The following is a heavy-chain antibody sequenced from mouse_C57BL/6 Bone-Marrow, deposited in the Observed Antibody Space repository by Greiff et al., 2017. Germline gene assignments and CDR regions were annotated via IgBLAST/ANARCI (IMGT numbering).Heavy chain of an antibody. CDR3: AREGYYFWYFDV. Sequence: VQLQQPGAELVMPGASVKLSCKASGYTFTSYWMHWVKQRPGQGLEWIGEIDPSDSYTNYNQKFKGKSTWTVDKSSSTAYMQLSSLTSEDSAVYYCAREGYYFWYFDVWGTGTTVTVSS. CDR1: GYTFTSYW. V-gene: IGHV1-69*01. J-gene: IGHJ1*03. CDR2: IDPSDSYT. D-gene: IGHD2-3*01.